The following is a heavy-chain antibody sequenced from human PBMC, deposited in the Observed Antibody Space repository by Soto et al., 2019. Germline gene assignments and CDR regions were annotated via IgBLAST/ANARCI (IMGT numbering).Heavy chain of an antibody. J-gene: IGHJ4*02. CDR1: GFTFSDYG. Sequence: QVQLVESGGGVVQPGRSLRLSCAASGFTFSDYGIHWVRQAPGKGLEWVSFISYDGSYKYYADSVKGRFTISRDNSKNTLYLQMNSMRAEDTAVYYWAKANYGDYFWGQGTLVTVSS. D-gene: IGHD4-17*01. CDR2: ISYDGSYK. V-gene: IGHV3-30*18. CDR3: AKANYGDYF.